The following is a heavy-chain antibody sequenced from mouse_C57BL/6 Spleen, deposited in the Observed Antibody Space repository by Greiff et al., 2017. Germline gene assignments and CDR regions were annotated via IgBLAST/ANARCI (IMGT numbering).Heavy chain of an antibody. J-gene: IGHJ3*01. Sequence: VQLQQSGPELVKPGASVKISCKASGYSFTDYNMNWVKQSNGKSLEWIGVINPNYGTTSYNQKFKGKATLTVDQSSSTAYMQLNSLTSEDSAVYYCASTTTVKGAWFAYWSQGTLVTVSA. CDR2: INPNYGTT. CDR3: ASTTTVKGAWFAY. D-gene: IGHD1-1*01. CDR1: GYSFTDYN. V-gene: IGHV1-39*01.